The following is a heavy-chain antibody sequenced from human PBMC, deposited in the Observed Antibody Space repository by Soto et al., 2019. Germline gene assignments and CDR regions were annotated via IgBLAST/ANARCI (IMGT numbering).Heavy chain of an antibody. D-gene: IGHD6-19*01. J-gene: IGHJ4*02. CDR3: AKSSSGWYHFDS. CDR1: GFTFSSYA. V-gene: IGHV3-23*01. CDR2: ISGSGGNT. Sequence: PGGSLRLSCAASGFTFSSYAMSWVRQAPGKGLEWVSAISGSGGNTYYADSVKGRFTISRDNSKNTLYLQMNSLRVEDTAVYYCAKSSSGWYHFDSWGQGTLVTVSS.